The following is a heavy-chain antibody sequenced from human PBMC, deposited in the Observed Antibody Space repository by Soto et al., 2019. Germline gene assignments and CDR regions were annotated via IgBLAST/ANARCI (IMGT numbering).Heavy chain of an antibody. V-gene: IGHV3-23*01. J-gene: IGHJ4*02. CDR1: GFTFSSYA. CDR2: ISGSGGST. D-gene: IGHD2-15*01. Sequence: EVQLLESGGGLVQPGGSLRLSCAASGFTFSSYAMSWVRQAPGKGLEWVSAISGSGGSTYYADSVKGRFTISRDNSKNTLDLQMNSLRAEDTAVYYCANSISVVTPLILYWGQGTLVTVSS. CDR3: ANSISVVTPLILY.